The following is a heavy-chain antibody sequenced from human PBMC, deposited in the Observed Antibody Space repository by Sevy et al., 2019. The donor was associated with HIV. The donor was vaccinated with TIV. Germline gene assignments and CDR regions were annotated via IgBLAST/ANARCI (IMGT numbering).Heavy chain of an antibody. V-gene: IGHV4-31*03. CDR1: GVSISSGGYY. Sequence: SETLSLTCTVSGVSISSGGYYWSWIRQHPGKGLEWIGYIYTSGSTYYNPSLKSRITMSVDTSKNQLSLKLRSVTAADTAMYNCARLGYSNGYYFDFWGQGTLVTVSS. D-gene: IGHD6-19*01. J-gene: IGHJ4*02. CDR3: ARLGYSNGYYFDF. CDR2: IYTSGST.